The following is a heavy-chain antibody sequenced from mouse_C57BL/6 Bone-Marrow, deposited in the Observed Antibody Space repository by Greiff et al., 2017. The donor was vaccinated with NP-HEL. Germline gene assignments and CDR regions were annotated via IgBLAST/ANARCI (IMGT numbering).Heavy chain of an antibody. D-gene: IGHD1-1*01. V-gene: IGHV5-15*01. Sequence: EVQLVESGGGLVQPGGSLKLSCAASGFTFSDYGMAWVRQAPRKGPEWVAFISNLAYSIYYADTVTGRFTISRENAKNTLYLEMSSLRSEDTAMYYCARHGSSLAYWGQGTLVTVSA. CDR1: GFTFSDYG. CDR3: ARHGSSLAY. J-gene: IGHJ3*01. CDR2: ISNLAYSI.